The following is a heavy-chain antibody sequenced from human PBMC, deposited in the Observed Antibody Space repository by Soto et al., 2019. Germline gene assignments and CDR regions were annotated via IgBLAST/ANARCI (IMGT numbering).Heavy chain of an antibody. CDR1: GYIFSNYG. V-gene: IGHV1-18*01. CDR3: ATNTRLPAATWLPDWFDL. J-gene: IGHJ5*02. D-gene: IGHD2-2*01. Sequence: QVQLVQPGGEVKEPGASVKISCKASGYIFSNYGISWVRQAPGQGLEWMAWISAYNGKTYYAQKVQDRVTVTTDTSTSTGYMEVRSLRSDDTAVYYCATNTRLPAATWLPDWFDLGGQGTLVTVSS. CDR2: ISAYNGKT.